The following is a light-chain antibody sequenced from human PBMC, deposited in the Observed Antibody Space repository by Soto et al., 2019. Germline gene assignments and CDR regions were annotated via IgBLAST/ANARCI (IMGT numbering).Light chain of an antibody. Sequence: QSVLTQPASVSGSPGQSITISCTGTSSDVGGYNYVSWYQQHPGKAPKFMIYDVSNRPSGVSNRFSGSKSGNTASLTISGLQAEDDFFYYCSPHITSNFRQTVFVTAPNVTVL. J-gene: IGLJ1*01. CDR1: SSDVGGYNY. CDR2: DVS. V-gene: IGLV2-14*01. CDR3: SPHITSNFRQTV.